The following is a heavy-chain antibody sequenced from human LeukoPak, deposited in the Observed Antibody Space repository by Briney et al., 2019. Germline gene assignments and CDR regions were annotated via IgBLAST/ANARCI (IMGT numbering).Heavy chain of an antibody. J-gene: IGHJ4*02. V-gene: IGHV1-69*02. CDR2: IIPILGIA. CDR1: GGTFSSYT. CDR3: ARAAYYYDSSGYYFDY. Sequence: SVKVSCKASGGTFSSYTISWVRQAPGQGLDWMGRIIPILGIANYAQKFQGRVTITADKSTSTAYMELSSLRSEDTAVYYCARAAYYYDSSGYYFDYWGQGTLVTVSS. D-gene: IGHD3-22*01.